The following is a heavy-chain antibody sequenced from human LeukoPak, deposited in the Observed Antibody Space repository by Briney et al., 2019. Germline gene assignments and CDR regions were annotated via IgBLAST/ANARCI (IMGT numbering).Heavy chain of an antibody. D-gene: IGHD4-11*01. CDR1: GFTVSSNY. Sequence: SGGSLRLSCAASGFTVSSNYMSWVRQAPGKGLEWVSVIYSGGSTYYADSVKDRFTISRDNSKNTLYLQMNSLRAEDTAVYYCARDSPYSAYLIGGAFNIWGQGTMVTVSS. J-gene: IGHJ3*02. CDR2: IYSGGST. V-gene: IGHV3-66*01. CDR3: ARDSPYSAYLIGGAFNI.